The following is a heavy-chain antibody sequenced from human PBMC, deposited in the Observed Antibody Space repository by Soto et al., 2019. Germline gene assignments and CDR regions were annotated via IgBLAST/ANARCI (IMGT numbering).Heavy chain of an antibody. Sequence: QVQLVQSGAEVKKPGASVKVSCKASGYTFISYGINWVRQAPGQGLEWMGWISAYNGNTNYAQKLQGRVTMTTDTSTSTAYMELRSLRSDDTAVYYCARDHLNLGYCISTNCYFPYDICGQGTRVTVSS. CDR2: ISAYNGNT. CDR1: GYTFISYG. J-gene: IGHJ3*02. V-gene: IGHV1-18*01. CDR3: ARDHLNLGYCISTNCYFPYDI. D-gene: IGHD2-2*01.